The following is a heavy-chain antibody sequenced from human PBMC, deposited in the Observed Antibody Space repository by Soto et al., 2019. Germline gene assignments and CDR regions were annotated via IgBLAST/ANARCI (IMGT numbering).Heavy chain of an antibody. CDR1: GFTFSEYY. Sequence: VGSLRLSCAASGFTFSEYYMSWIRQARGKGLEWVSYISSSGSTIYYADSVKGRFTISRDNAKNSLYLQMNSLRAEDTAVYYCARAAAGTYYYGMDVWGQGTTVTVSS. D-gene: IGHD6-13*01. J-gene: IGHJ6*02. V-gene: IGHV3-11*01. CDR2: ISSSGSTI. CDR3: ARAAAGTYYYGMDV.